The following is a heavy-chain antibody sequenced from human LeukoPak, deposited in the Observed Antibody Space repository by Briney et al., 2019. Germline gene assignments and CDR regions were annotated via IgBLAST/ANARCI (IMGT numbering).Heavy chain of an antibody. D-gene: IGHD6-19*01. CDR3: AREPRSGYSSGWTLRPFDY. CDR2: TYYRSKWYN. J-gene: IGHJ4*02. V-gene: IGHV6-1*01. CDR1: GDSVSSNSAA. Sequence: SQTLSLTCAISGDSVSSNSAAWNWIRQSPSRGLEWLGRTYYRSKWYNDYAVSVKSRITINPDTSKNQFSLQLNSVTPEDTAVYYCAREPRSGYSSGWTLRPFDYWGQGTLVTVSS.